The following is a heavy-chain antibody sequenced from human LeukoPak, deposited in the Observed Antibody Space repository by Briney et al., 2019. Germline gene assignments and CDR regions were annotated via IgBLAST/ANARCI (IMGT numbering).Heavy chain of an antibody. J-gene: IGHJ5*02. CDR1: GSTFSSYA. Sequence: GGSLRLSCAASGSTFSSYAMSWVRQAPGKGLEWVSAISGSGGSTYYADSVKGRFTISRDNFKNTLYLQMNSLRAEDTAVYYFAKDLKGTVFGSVPWGQGTRVTVSS. CDR3: AKDLKGTVFGSVP. D-gene: IGHD3-3*01. V-gene: IGHV3-23*01. CDR2: ISGSGGST.